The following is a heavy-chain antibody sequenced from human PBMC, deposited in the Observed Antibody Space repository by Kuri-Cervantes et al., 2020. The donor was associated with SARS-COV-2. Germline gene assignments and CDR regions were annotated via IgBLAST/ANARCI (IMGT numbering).Heavy chain of an antibody. V-gene: IGHV3-30*03. CDR1: GFTFSSYG. Sequence: GESLKISCAASGFTFSSYGMHWVSQAPGKGLEWVAVISYDGSNKYYADSVKGRFTISRDNSKNTLYLQMNSLRAEDTAVYYCARGIAARRGYYYYGMDVWGQGTTVTVSS. CDR3: ARGIAARRGYYYYGMDV. D-gene: IGHD6-6*01. CDR2: ISYDGSNK. J-gene: IGHJ6*02.